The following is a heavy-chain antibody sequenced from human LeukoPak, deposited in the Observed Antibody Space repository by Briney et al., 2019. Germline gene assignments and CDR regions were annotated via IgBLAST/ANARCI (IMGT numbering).Heavy chain of an antibody. J-gene: IGHJ4*02. CDR3: ASLPYDYVWGSYRFFDY. CDR1: GFTFSDYY. D-gene: IGHD3-16*02. Sequence: RGSLRLSCAASGFTFSDYYMSWIRQAPGRGLEWVSYISSSSSYTNYADSVKGRFTISRDNAKNSLYLQMNSLRAEDTAVYYCASLPYDYVWGSYRFFDYWGQGTLLTLSS. V-gene: IGHV3-11*03. CDR2: ISSSSSYT.